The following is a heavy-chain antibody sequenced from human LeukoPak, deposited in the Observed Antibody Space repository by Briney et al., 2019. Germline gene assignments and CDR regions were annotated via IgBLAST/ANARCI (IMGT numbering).Heavy chain of an antibody. J-gene: IGHJ4*02. CDR3: ARGRPSAGYPLGS. CDR2: INSDGSST. Sequence: GGSLRLSCSASGFTFSSYWMHWVRQAPGKGLVWVSRINSDGSSTSYADSVKGRFTISRDNAKNTLYLQMNSLRAEDTAVYYCARGRPSAGYPLGSWGQGTLVTVSS. D-gene: IGHD3-9*01. V-gene: IGHV3-74*01. CDR1: GFTFSSYW.